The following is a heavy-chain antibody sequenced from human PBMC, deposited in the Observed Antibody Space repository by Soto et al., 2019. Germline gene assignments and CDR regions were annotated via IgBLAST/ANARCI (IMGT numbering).Heavy chain of an antibody. CDR3: AKEGTSGLYYFDY. CDR2: INTDGGSA. V-gene: IGHV3-74*01. Sequence: GGSLRLSCAASGFTFRSYWMHWVRQGPGEGLVWVSRINTDGGSATYADSVKGRFTVSRDNSKNTLYLQMNSLRAGDSAIYYCAKEGTSGLYYFDYWGQGTLVTVSS. D-gene: IGHD6-19*01. CDR1: GFTFRSYW. J-gene: IGHJ4*02.